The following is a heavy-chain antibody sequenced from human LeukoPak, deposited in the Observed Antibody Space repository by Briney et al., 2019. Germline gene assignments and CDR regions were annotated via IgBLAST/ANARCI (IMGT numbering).Heavy chain of an antibody. CDR3: ARGWGTAAAIPDY. V-gene: IGHV4-59*01. Sequence: PSETLSLTCTVSGGSISSYYWSWIRQPPGKGLEWIGYICYSGSTNYNPSLKSRVTISVDTSKNQFSLKLSSVTAADTAVYYCARGWGTAAAIPDYWGQGTLVTVSS. D-gene: IGHD6-13*01. CDR1: GGSISSYY. CDR2: ICYSGST. J-gene: IGHJ4*02.